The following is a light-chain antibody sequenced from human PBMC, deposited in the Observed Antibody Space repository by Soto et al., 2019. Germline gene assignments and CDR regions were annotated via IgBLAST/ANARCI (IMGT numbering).Light chain of an antibody. J-gene: IGKJ2*01. CDR3: QQYNSYSLT. V-gene: IGKV1-5*01. CDR2: DAS. CDR1: QSISSW. Sequence: DIQMTQSPSTLSSSVGDRVTITCRASQSISSWLAWYQQKPGKAPKLLIYDASSLESGVPSRFSGSGSGTEYTPPISSLQADDFSTYYYQQYNSYSLTFGQGTKLEIK.